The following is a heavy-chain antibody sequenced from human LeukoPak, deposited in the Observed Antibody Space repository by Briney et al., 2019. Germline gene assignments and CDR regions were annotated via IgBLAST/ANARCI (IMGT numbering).Heavy chain of an antibody. CDR2: INPSGGST. CDR1: GYTFTSFY. J-gene: IGHJ6*02. Sequence: ASVKVSCTASGYTFTSFYMHWVRQAPGQGLEWMGIINPSGGSTSYATTYAQKFQGRVTMTRDTSISTVYMELSWLRSDDTAVYYCARDGEIKTGTNYYYYGMDVWGQGTTVTVSS. D-gene: IGHD1-7*01. CDR3: ARDGEIKTGTNYYYYGMDV. V-gene: IGHV1-46*01.